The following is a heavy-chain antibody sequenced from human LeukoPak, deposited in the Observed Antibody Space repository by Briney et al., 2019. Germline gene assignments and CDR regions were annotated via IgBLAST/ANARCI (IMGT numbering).Heavy chain of an antibody. J-gene: IGHJ3*02. V-gene: IGHV3-11*01. CDR1: GFTFSDYY. D-gene: IGHD6-6*01. CDR2: ISSSGSTI. Sequence: PGGSLRLSCAASGFTFSDYYISWIRQAPGKGLEWVSYISSSGSTIYYADSVKGRFTISRDNSKNTLYLQMNSLRAEDTAVYYCAKTVAARSGAFDIWGQGTMVTVSS. CDR3: AKTVAARSGAFDI.